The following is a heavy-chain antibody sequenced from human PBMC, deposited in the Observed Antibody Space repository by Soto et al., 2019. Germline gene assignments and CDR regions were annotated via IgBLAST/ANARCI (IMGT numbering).Heavy chain of an antibody. Sequence: GGSLRLSCVASGFNFGSYGMYWVRQAPGKRLEWVSSISAVSTYIYYGDSVKGRFNISRDNAKNSMFLQMASLTVEDTALYYCERVANIKVGGIKNYYSDSWCQGIPVTVSS. CDR1: GFNFGSYG. D-gene: IGHD3-10*01. J-gene: IGHJ4*02. CDR3: ERVANIKVGGIKNYYSDS. CDR2: ISAVSTYI. V-gene: IGHV3-21*01.